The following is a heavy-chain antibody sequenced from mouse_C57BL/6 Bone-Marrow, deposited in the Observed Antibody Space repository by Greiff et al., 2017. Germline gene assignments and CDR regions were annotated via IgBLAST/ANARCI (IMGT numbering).Heavy chain of an antibody. CDR2: IYPSDSET. CDR1: GYTFTSYW. V-gene: IGHV1-61*01. J-gene: IGHJ4*01. D-gene: IGHD2-4*01. Sequence: QVQLQQPGAELVRPGSSVKLSCKASGYTFTSYWMDWVKQRPGQGLEWIGNIYPSDSETHYNQKFTDKATLTVDQSSSTASMQLSSLPSEDSAVYYCTRKNDYDGAMDYWGQGTSVTVSS. CDR3: TRKNDYDGAMDY.